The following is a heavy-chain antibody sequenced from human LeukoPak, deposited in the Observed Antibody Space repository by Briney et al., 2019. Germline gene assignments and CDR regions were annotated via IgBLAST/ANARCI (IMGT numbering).Heavy chain of an antibody. V-gene: IGHV4-39*01. CDR3: AGHKYYNFWGSFNWFDP. D-gene: IGHD3-3*01. J-gene: IGHJ5*02. CDR1: GASIINNNYY. CDR2: IYHGGST. Sequence: SETLSLTCFVSGASIINNNYYWAWLRQPPGKGLEWIGSIYHGGSTSYNPSLKSRVTISVDTSKSHFTLKLNSATAADTAVYSCAGHKYYNFWGSFNWFDPWGQGTLVTVSS.